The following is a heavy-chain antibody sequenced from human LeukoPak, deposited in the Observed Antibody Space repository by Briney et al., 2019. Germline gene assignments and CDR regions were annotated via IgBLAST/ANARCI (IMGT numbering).Heavy chain of an antibody. Sequence: GGPLRLSCVASGFTFSNYAMNWVRQAPGKGLEWVSAISGSGDSTYYADSVKGRFTISRDNSKNTLYLQMNSLRAEDTAVYYCAKGSMGYSYGFLDYWGQGTLVTVSS. J-gene: IGHJ4*02. D-gene: IGHD5-18*01. CDR2: ISGSGDST. CDR3: AKGSMGYSYGFLDY. V-gene: IGHV3-23*01. CDR1: GFTFSNYA.